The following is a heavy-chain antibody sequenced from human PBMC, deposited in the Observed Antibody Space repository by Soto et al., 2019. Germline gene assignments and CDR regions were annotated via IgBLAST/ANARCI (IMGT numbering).Heavy chain of an antibody. Sequence: PGESLKISCKGSGYSFTSYWIGWVRQMPGKGLEWMGIIYPGDSDTRYSPSFQGQGTISADKSISTAYLQWSSLKASDTAMYYCARTAAAGKNYYSTDVWGEVTTVTGSS. CDR2: IYPGDSDT. CDR1: GYSFTSYW. D-gene: IGHD6-13*01. V-gene: IGHV5-51*01. J-gene: IGHJ6*04. CDR3: ARTAAAGKNYYSTDV.